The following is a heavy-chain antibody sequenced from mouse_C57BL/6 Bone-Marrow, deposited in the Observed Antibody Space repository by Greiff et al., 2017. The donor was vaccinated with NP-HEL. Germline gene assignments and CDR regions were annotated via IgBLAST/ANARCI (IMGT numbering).Heavy chain of an antibody. CDR2: IDPNSGGT. Sequence: VQLQQPGADLVKPGASVKLSCKASGYTFTSYWMHWVKQRPGRGLEWIGRIDPNSGGTKFNEKFKTKATLTVDKPSSTAYMQLSSLTSEDSAVYYCARYYYGSRGWYFDVWGTGTTVTVYS. CDR1: GYTFTSYW. CDR3: ARYYYGSRGWYFDV. V-gene: IGHV1-72*01. J-gene: IGHJ1*03. D-gene: IGHD1-1*01.